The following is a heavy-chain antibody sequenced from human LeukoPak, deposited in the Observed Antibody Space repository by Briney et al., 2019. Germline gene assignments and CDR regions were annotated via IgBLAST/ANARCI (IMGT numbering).Heavy chain of an antibody. V-gene: IGHV3-73*01. CDR1: GFTFSGSA. CDR3: TSLGSSSDDY. D-gene: IGHD6-6*01. CDR2: IRSKANSYAT. Sequence: GGSLRLSXAASGFTFSGSAMHWVRQASGKGLEWVGRIRSKANSYATAYAASVKGRFTISRDDSKNTAYLQMNSLKTEDTAVYYCTSLGSSSDDYWGQGTLVTVSS. J-gene: IGHJ4*02.